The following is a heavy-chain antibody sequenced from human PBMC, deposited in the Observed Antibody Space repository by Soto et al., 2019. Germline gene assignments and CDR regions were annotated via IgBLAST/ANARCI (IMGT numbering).Heavy chain of an antibody. CDR3: ARDVYSSSSGPFDY. D-gene: IGHD6-6*01. V-gene: IGHV3-66*01. Sequence: GGSLRLSCAASGFTVSSNYMSWVRQAPGKGLEWVSVIYSGGSTYYADSVKGRFTISRDNSKNTLYLQMNSLRAEDTAVYYCARDVYSSSSGPFDYWGQGTLVTVSS. CDR1: GFTVSSNY. CDR2: IYSGGST. J-gene: IGHJ4*02.